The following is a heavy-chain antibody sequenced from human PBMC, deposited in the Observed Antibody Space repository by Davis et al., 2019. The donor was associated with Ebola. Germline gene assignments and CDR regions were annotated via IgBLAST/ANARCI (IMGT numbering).Heavy chain of an antibody. J-gene: IGHJ4*02. V-gene: IGHV5-51*01. CDR3: ARLSGSGWTRRYFDY. D-gene: IGHD6-19*01. CDR2: IYPGDSDT. Sequence: GESLKISCKGSGYSFTSYWIGWVRQMPGKGLEWMGIIYPGDSDTRYSPSFQGQVTISADKSISTAYLQWSSLKTTDTATYYCARLSGSGWTRRYFDYWGQGSLVTVSS. CDR1: GYSFTSYW.